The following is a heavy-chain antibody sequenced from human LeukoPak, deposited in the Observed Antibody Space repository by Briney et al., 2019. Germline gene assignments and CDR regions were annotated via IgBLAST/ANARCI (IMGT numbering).Heavy chain of an antibody. D-gene: IGHD2-15*01. J-gene: IGHJ4*02. CDR3: ARGFCTGGSCTKFDH. CDR1: GFTFTNYA. Sequence: GGSLRLSCAASGFTFTNYAMTWVRQAPGKGLEWVSAISGSGGSTYYADSVKGRFTISRDNADNSLYLEMNNLRADDTAVYFCARGFCTGGSCTKFDHWGQGTLVTVSS. V-gene: IGHV3-23*01. CDR2: ISGSGGST.